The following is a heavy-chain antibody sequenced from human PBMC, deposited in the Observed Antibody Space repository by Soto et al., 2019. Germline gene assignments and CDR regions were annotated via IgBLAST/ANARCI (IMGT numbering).Heavy chain of an antibody. CDR1: GGSFSGYY. CDR3: ARIHVAYDFWSGYYAYYYYYYGMDV. CDR2: INHSGST. J-gene: IGHJ6*02. D-gene: IGHD3-3*01. Sequence: SETLSLTCAVYGGSFSGYYWSWIRQPPGKGLEWIGEINHSGSTNYNPSLKSRVTISVDTSKNQFSLKLSSVTAADTAVYYCARIHVAYDFWSGYYAYYYYYYGMDVWGQGTTVTVSS. V-gene: IGHV4-34*01.